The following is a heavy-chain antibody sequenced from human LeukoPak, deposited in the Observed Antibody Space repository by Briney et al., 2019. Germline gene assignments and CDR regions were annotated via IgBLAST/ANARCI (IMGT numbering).Heavy chain of an antibody. V-gene: IGHV1-2*02. CDR1: GYTFTGYY. Sequence: ASVKVSCKASGYTFTGYYMHWVPQAPGQGLEWMGWINPNSGGTNYAQKFQGRVTMTRDTSISTAYMELSRLRSDDTAGYYCARAPRGTIFGTYYYYYMDVWGKGTTVTVSS. CDR3: ARAPRGTIFGTYYYYYMDV. J-gene: IGHJ6*03. D-gene: IGHD3-3*01. CDR2: INPNSGGT.